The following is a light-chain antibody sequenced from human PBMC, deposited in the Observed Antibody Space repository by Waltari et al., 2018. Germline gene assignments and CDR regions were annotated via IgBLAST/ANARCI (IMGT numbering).Light chain of an antibody. Sequence: DIQMTQSPSSVSASIGDRVTITCRASQDIRSWLAWYQQKPGKAPKFLIYAGSRLQRGVPSRFSGSGSWTDFTLTISSLQPEDFATYYCQQADSFPITFGQGTRLEIK. CDR3: QQADSFPIT. J-gene: IGKJ5*01. V-gene: IGKV1-12*01. CDR2: AGS. CDR1: QDIRSW.